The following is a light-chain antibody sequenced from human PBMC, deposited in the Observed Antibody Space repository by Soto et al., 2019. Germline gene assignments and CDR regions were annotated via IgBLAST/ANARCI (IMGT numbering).Light chain of an antibody. Sequence: EIVLTQSPGTLSLSPGERATLSCRASQSVSSSYLAWYQQKPGQAPRLLISFASTRATGFPARFSGSGSGTEFILTISSLQSEDFAVYYCQQHNNWPPTFGQGTKVDIK. V-gene: IGKV3-15*01. J-gene: IGKJ1*01. CDR2: FAS. CDR3: QQHNNWPPT. CDR1: QSVSSSY.